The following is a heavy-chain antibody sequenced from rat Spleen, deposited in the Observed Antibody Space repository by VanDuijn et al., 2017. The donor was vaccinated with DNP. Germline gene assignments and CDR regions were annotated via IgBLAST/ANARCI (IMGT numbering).Heavy chain of an antibody. CDR2: IHSDGSST. J-gene: IGHJ2*01. CDR1: GFTFSDYK. CDR3: VRPDYYDGSYPHY. D-gene: IGHD1-12*02. Sequence: EVHLVESGGGLVQPGRSLKLSCAASGFTFSDYKMAWVRQAPKKGMEWVTTIHSDGSSTYYRDSVRGRFTFSRDNAESTLYLKMYSLRSEDMATYYCVRPDYYDGSYPHYWGQGVMVTVSS. V-gene: IGHV5-7*01.